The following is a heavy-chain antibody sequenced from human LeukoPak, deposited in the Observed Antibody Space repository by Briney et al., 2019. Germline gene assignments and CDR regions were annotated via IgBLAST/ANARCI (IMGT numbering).Heavy chain of an antibody. CDR3: AREDDSSGYYAANNWFNP. J-gene: IGHJ5*02. D-gene: IGHD3-22*01. CDR2: IIPIFGTA. V-gene: IGHV1-69*13. CDR1: GYTFTGYY. Sequence: ASVKVSCKASGYTFTGYYMHWVRQAPGQGLEWMGWIIPIFGTANYAQKFQGRVTITADESTSTAYMELSSLRSEDTAVYYCAREDDSSGYYAANNWFNPWGQGTLVTVSS.